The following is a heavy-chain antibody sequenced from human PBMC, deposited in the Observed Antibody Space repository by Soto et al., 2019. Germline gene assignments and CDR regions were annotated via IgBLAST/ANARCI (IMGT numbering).Heavy chain of an antibody. CDR3: AKNGQPPYYYYGLDV. D-gene: IGHD2-8*01. CDR1: GYTFTRYG. J-gene: IGHJ6*02. CDR2: ISGYNGDT. V-gene: IGHV1-18*01. Sequence: ASVKVSCKASGYTFTRYGISWVRQAPGQGLEWMGWISGYNGDTNYAKKIQGRVNMTIETSTTTAYMEMRSLTSDDTALYYCAKNGQPPYYYYGLDVWGQGTKVTVSS.